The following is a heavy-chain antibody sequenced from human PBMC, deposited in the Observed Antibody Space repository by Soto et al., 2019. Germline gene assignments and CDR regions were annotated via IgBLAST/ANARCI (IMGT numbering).Heavy chain of an antibody. CDR3: AGGSGDDWFDP. J-gene: IGHJ5*02. D-gene: IGHD4-17*01. Sequence: SETLSLTCSVSGASVTNSNYYWTWIRQHPGKGLEWIGFTYYSGSTNYNPSLKSRVTISVDTSRNQFSLKLSSVTAADTAVYYCAGGSGDDWFDPRGQGKLVTVSS. CDR2: TYYSGST. V-gene: IGHV4-31*03. CDR1: GASVTNSNYY.